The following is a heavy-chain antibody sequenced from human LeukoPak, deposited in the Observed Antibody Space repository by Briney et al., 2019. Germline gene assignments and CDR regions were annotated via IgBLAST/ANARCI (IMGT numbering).Heavy chain of an antibody. CDR1: GGSINSGSYY. CDR3: ARQPYMIVTGMSAFDI. CDR2: VLTSGTT. J-gene: IGHJ3*02. Sequence: SETLSLTCTVSGGSINSGSYYWSWIRQPAGKGLEWIGRVLTSGTTNYNPSLKSRVSISVDTSKNQFSLKLSSVTAADTAVYYCARQPYMIVTGMSAFDIWGQGTMVTVSS. V-gene: IGHV4-61*02. D-gene: IGHD3-22*01.